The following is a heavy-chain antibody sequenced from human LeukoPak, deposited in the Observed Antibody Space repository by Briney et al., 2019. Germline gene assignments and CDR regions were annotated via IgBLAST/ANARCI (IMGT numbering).Heavy chain of an antibody. J-gene: IGHJ4*02. CDR3: VREPYCSGGSCYTSGFDC. CDR1: GVTFSRYW. CDR2: IKNDGSSA. V-gene: IGHV3-74*01. Sequence: PGGSLRLSCAASGVTFSRYWLHWLRQAPGKGLVWVSRIKNDGSSATYADVVKGRFTISRDNDKNTLYLQMNSLRAEDTAVYYCVREPYCSGGSCYTSGFDCWGQGTLVTVSS. D-gene: IGHD2-15*01.